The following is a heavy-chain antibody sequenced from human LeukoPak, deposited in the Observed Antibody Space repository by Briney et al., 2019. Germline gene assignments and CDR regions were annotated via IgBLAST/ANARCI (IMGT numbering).Heavy chain of an antibody. V-gene: IGHV3-69-1*01. D-gene: IGHD5-12*01. CDR1: GFTVDSNY. CDR3: ARDAGNSGYGCDL. Sequence: GGSLRLSCAASGFTVDSNYLSWVRQAPGKGLEWVSHIRSSSETFYADSVKGRFTISRDNARNSLYLQMNNLRGEDTAIYYCARDAGNSGYGCDLWGQGTLVTVSS. J-gene: IGHJ5*02. CDR2: IRSSSET.